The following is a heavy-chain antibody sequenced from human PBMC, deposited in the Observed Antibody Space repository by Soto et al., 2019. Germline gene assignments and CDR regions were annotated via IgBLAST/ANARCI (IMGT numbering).Heavy chain of an antibody. CDR2: IGTLFDR. CDR1: GFNFETHD. J-gene: IGHJ5*02. D-gene: IGHD3-3*01. V-gene: IGHV3-13*01. Sequence: EVQLVESGGGMVQTGGSLRLSCVASGFNFETHDMHWVRQVTGKGLEWVAGIGTLFDRFYPDSVKGRFTISRENAKTSGYLQNTKPRTGDPGLYYCARGRFNDFFSGPPPMFDPRGQGNLVTVSS. CDR3: ARGRFNDFFSGPPPMFDP.